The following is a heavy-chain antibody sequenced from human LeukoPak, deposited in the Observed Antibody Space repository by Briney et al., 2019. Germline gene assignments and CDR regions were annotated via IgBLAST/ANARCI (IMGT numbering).Heavy chain of an antibody. CDR2: IYYSGST. J-gene: IGHJ5*02. Sequence: SETLSLTCTVSGGSISSSSYYWGWIRQPPGKGLEWIGSIYYSGSTYYNPSLKSRVTISVDTSKNQFSLKLSSVTPEDTAVYYCARDPYHPRGGGNWFDPWGQGTLVTVSS. V-gene: IGHV4-39*07. CDR1: GGSISSSSYY. CDR3: ARDPYHPRGGGNWFDP. D-gene: IGHD3-16*01.